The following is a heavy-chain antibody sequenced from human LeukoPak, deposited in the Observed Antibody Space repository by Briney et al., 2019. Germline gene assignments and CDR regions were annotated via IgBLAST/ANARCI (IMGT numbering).Heavy chain of an antibody. V-gene: IGHV1-2*02. D-gene: IGHD3-3*01. CDR1: GYTFTGYY. Sequence: GASVKVSCKASGYTFTGYYMHWVRQAPGQGLEWMGWINPNSGGTNYAQKFQGRVTMTRDTSISTAYMELSRLRSDDTAVYYCARWTGYTIFADRPRGYDYWGQGTLVTVSS. CDR3: ARWTGYTIFADRPRGYDY. CDR2: INPNSGGT. J-gene: IGHJ4*02.